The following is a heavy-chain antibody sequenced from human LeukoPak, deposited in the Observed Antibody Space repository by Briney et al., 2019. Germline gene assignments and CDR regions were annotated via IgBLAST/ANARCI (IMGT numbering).Heavy chain of an antibody. CDR3: ARNNRENWFDP. CDR1: GFTFASYS. V-gene: IGHV3-23*01. J-gene: IGHJ5*02. Sequence: GGSLRLSCAASGFTFASYSMNWVRQAPGKGLEWVSTISGGGGSTYYADSVKGRFTISRDNSKNTLYLQMNSLRAEDTAVYYCARNNRENWFDPWGQGTLVTVSS. D-gene: IGHD3-10*01. CDR2: ISGGGGST.